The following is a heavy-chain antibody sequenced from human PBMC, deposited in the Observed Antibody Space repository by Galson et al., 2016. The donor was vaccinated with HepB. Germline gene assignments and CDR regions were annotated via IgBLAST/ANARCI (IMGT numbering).Heavy chain of an antibody. CDR1: GFTFSRNW. CDR3: ARDGGFWNGMDV. Sequence: SLRLSCTASGFTFSRNWMSWVRQTPGRGLEWVAAVSFDGIHAYYGDSVKGRVTISIDNSNNTLYLQMNSLRSEDTAVYYCARDGGFWNGMDVWGQGTTVIGSS. CDR2: VSFDGIHA. D-gene: IGHD3-3*01. V-gene: IGHV3-30*03. J-gene: IGHJ6*02.